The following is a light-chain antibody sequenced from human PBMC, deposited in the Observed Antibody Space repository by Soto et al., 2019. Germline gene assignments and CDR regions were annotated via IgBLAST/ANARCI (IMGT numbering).Light chain of an antibody. J-gene: IGKJ5*01. CDR1: QSGLYSYNNKKY. V-gene: IGKV4-1*01. Sequence: DYVMTQSRDSLLVSLCERATINCNSRQSGLYSYNNKKYLNWYQQKPGQPPKLLIYWASIRESGVPDRFSGSVSGTDVTLTISRVQEEDGAVYDCHQWYDSTITFGQGTRLEIK. CDR3: HQWYDSTIT. CDR2: WAS.